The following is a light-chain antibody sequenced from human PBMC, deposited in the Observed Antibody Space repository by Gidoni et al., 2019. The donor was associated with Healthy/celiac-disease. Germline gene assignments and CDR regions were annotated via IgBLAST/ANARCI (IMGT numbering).Light chain of an antibody. V-gene: IGLV2-14*03. J-gene: IGLJ2*01. CDR2: DVS. CDR1: SSDVGGYHY. CDR3: SSYTGSSTLVV. Sequence: SALTQPASVSGSPGQAITISCTGTSSDVGGYHYVSCYQQHPGKAPKLMIYDVSNRPSGVSNRFSGSKSGNTASLTISGLQAEDEADYYCSSYTGSSTLVVFGGGTKLTVL.